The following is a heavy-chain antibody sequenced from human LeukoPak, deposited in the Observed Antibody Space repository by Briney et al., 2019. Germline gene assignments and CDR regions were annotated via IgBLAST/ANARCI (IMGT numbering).Heavy chain of an antibody. CDR3: ARVEDVYNSGEYYFDY. D-gene: IGHD5-24*01. CDR1: DDSISSYY. CDR2: IYYTGTT. V-gene: IGHV4-59*08. Sequence: PSEPLSLTCSFSDDSISSYYWSWLPQPPGKGLEGIGYIYYTGTTNYNPSLKSRVTISVDTSKNQFSLKLSSVTAADTAVYYCARVEDVYNSGEYYFDYWGQGTLVTVSS. J-gene: IGHJ4*02.